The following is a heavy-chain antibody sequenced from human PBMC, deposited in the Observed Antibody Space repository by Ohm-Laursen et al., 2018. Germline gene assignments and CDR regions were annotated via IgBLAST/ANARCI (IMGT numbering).Heavy chain of an antibody. J-gene: IGHJ4*02. CDR3: ARDKRASSGTNPLWY. CDR2: ISAYNGNT. V-gene: IGHV1-18*04. D-gene: IGHD6-19*01. CDR1: GYTTGYY. Sequence: ASVKVSCKASGYTTGYYMHWVRQAPGQGLEWMGWISAYNGNTNYAQKLQGRVTMTTDTSTSTAYMELRSLRSDDTAVYYCARDKRASSGTNPLWYWGQGTLVTVSS.